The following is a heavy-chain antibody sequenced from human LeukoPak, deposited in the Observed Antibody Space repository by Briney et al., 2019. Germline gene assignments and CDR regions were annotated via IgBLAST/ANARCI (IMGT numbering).Heavy chain of an antibody. CDR2: IYTSGST. D-gene: IGHD6-13*01. J-gene: IGHJ5*02. V-gene: IGHV4-61*02. Sequence: PSETLSLTCTVSGGSISSGSYDWSWIRQPAGKGLEWIGRIYTSGSTNYNPSLKSRVTISVDTSKNQFSLKLSSVTAADTAVYYCARGVAAAGTIWFDPWGQGTLVTVSS. CDR3: ARGVAAAGTIWFDP. CDR1: GGSISSGSYD.